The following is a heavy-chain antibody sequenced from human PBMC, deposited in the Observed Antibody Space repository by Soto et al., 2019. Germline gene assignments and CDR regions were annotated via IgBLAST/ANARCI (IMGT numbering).Heavy chain of an antibody. Sequence: RLPSAACEFAFRTYSRHWVRQAPGKGLEWLRVVSYDVTDKFYAASAKGRFTISRDNSKNKLYLQMNRLRTDDTAQYLCARSPLIRREQAKTLAASHELYSGYFDFWGQGRLATVSS. CDR1: EFAFRTYS. CDR2: VSYDVTDK. V-gene: IGHV3-30-3*01. D-gene: IGHD3-10*02. CDR3: ARSPLIRREQAKTLAASHELYSGYFDF. J-gene: IGHJ4*02.